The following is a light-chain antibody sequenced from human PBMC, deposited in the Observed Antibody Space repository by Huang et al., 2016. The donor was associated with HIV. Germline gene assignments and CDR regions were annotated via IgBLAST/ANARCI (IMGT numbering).Light chain of an antibody. CDR2: WAP. Sequence: DILMTQSPDSLAVSLGERATINCKSNKTVLYNSNDKNYLAWYQHKPGQSPKLRIYWAPARESGVPDRLIGSGSGTDFTRTINSLQAGDVAVYYCQQYYTTPRTVGQGTRVEVK. CDR3: QQYYTTPRT. CDR1: KTVLYNSNDKNY. J-gene: IGKJ1*01. V-gene: IGKV4-1*01.